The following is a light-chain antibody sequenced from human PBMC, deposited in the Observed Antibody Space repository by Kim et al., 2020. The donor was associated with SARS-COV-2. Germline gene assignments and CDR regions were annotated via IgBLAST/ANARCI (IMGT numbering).Light chain of an antibody. Sequence: SSELTQDPAVSVALGQTVRITCQGDSLRSYYASWYQQKPGQAPLLVIYGENKRPSGIPDRFSGSRSGNTATLTITGAQAEDEADDYYNSRENSGNPLFVFGTGTKVTVL. CDR3: NSRENSGNPLFV. J-gene: IGLJ1*01. V-gene: IGLV3-19*01. CDR2: GEN. CDR1: SLRSYY.